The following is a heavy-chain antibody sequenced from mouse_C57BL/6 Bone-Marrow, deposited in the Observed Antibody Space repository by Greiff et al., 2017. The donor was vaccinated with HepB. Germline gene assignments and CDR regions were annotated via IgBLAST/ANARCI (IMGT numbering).Heavy chain of an antibody. J-gene: IGHJ4*01. V-gene: IGHV1-19*01. Sequence: EVKLMESGPVLVKPGASVKMSCKASGYTFTDYYMNWVKQSHGKSLEWIGVINPYNGGTSYNQKFKGKATLTVDKSSSTAYMELNSLTSEDSAVYYCARGYYPYAMDYWGQGTSVTVSS. CDR3: ARGYYPYAMDY. CDR1: GYTFTDYY. D-gene: IGHD2-3*01. CDR2: INPYNGGT.